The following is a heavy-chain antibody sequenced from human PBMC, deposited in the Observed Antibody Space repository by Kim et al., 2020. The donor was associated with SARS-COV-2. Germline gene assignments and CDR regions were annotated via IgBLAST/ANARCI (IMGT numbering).Heavy chain of an antibody. D-gene: IGHD6-13*01. J-gene: IGHJ6*02. V-gene: IGHV3-9*01. CDR1: GFTFDDYA. Sequence: GGSLRLSCTASGFTFDDYAMHWVRQAPGKGLEWVSGISWNSGSIDFADSVKGRFTISRDNAKNSLYLQMNSLRAEDTALYYCVKDRGKQQRQGGGMDVWGQGTTVTVSS. CDR2: ISWNSGSI. CDR3: VKDRGKQQRQGGGMDV.